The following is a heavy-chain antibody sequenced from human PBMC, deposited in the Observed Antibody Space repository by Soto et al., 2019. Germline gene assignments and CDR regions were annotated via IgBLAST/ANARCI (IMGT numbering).Heavy chain of an antibody. V-gene: IGHV4-31*03. CDR3: ARGGIAAAAPPDY. CDR2: IYYSGST. Sequence: SETLSLTCTVSGGSISSGGYYWSWIRQHPWNGLEWIGYIYYSGSTYYNPSLKSRVTISVDTSKNQFSLKLSSVTAADTAVYYCARGGIAAAAPPDYWGQGTLVTVSS. J-gene: IGHJ4*02. D-gene: IGHD6-13*01. CDR1: GGSISSGGYY.